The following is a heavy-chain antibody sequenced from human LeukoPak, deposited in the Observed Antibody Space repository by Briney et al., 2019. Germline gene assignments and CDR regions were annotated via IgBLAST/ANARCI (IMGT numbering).Heavy chain of an antibody. CDR1: GGSFSGYY. J-gene: IGHJ3*01. CDR3: ARRRHNFDFYDV. V-gene: IGHV4-34*01. CDR2: ISHSGST. D-gene: IGHD3/OR15-3a*01. Sequence: SETLSLTCAVYGGSFSGYYWSWIRQPPGKGLEWIGEISHSGSTNYNPSLKSRVTISVDTSKNQFSLDLSSATAADTAVYYCARRRHNFDFYDVWGQGTRVTVSS.